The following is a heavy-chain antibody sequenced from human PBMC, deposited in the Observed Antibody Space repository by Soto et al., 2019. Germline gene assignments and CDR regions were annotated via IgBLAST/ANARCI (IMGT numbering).Heavy chain of an antibody. CDR1: GFTFTSSA. Sequence: GASVKVSCKASGFTFTSSAMQWVRQARGQRLEWIGWIVVGSGNTNYAQKFQERVTITRDMSTSTAYMELSSLRSEDTAVYYCAADGVHSSDIGFDPWGQGTLVTVSS. CDR3: AADGVHSSDIGFDP. CDR2: IVVGSGNT. D-gene: IGHD6-25*01. V-gene: IGHV1-58*02. J-gene: IGHJ5*02.